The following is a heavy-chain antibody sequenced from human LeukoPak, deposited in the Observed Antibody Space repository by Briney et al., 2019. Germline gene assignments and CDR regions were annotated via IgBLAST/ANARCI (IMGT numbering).Heavy chain of an antibody. CDR2: IIPILGIA. V-gene: IGHV1-69*04. Sequence: GASVKVSCKASGGTFSSYAISWVRQAPGQGLEWMGRIIPILGIANYAQKFQGRVTITAGKSTSTAYMELSSLRSEDTAVYYCARVTDDSSGRGADWFDPWGQGTLVTVSS. CDR3: ARVTDDSSGRGADWFDP. J-gene: IGHJ5*02. CDR1: GGTFSSYA. D-gene: IGHD6-19*01.